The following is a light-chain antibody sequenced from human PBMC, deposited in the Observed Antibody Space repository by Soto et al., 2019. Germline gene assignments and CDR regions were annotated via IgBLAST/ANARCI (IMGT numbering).Light chain of an antibody. V-gene: IGKV1-39*01. CDR1: QPVGTF. CDR3: QQTYSPPLT. J-gene: IGKJ4*01. CDR2: NSF. Sequence: DIHVTQSPSSLSASVGDRVTISCRTSQPVGTFLNWYQHKPGKAPSLIIFNSFTLQSLRFSGCGAGTDFALTIKNVQLEGFATYFCQQTYSPPLTFGGGPKVEIE.